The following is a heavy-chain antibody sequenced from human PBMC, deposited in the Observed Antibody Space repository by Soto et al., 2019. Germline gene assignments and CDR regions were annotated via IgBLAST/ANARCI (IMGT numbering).Heavy chain of an antibody. CDR3: AKAKNDYNWDNRPPFDY. CDR2: ISANDVGT. V-gene: IGHV3-23*01. J-gene: IGHJ4*02. CDR1: GFTLRNYA. Sequence: PGGSLRLSCEASGFTLRNYAMTWVRQAPGKGLEWVSLISANDVGTYYAESVKTRFTISTDQSRNTMYLQMDSLRADDTAIYYCAKAKNDYNWDNRPPFDYWGQGTLVTVS. D-gene: IGHD1-20*01.